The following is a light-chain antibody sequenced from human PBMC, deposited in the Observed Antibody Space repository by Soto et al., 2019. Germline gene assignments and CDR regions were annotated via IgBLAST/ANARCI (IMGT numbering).Light chain of an antibody. CDR2: AAT. J-gene: IGKJ4*01. Sequence: DIQMTQSPSYVSASVGDRVSITCRASQDIRSWLAWYQQRPGKAPQLLIYAATTLQSGVPSRFSGSGSGTTFTLTINNLQPADFASYFCQQANSFPLTFGGGTKVDIK. CDR3: QQANSFPLT. V-gene: IGKV1-12*01. CDR1: QDIRSW.